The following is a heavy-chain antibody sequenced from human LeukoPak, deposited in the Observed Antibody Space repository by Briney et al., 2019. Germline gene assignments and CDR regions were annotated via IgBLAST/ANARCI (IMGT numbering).Heavy chain of an antibody. CDR1: GGSISSYY. J-gene: IGHJ5*02. V-gene: IGHV4-59*01. CDR3: ARDLQYGSGSYSTNWFDP. CDR2: IYYSGST. D-gene: IGHD3-10*01. Sequence: SSETLSLTCTVSGGSISSYYWSWIRQPPGKGLEWIGYIYYSGSTNYNPSLKSRVTISVDTSKNQFSLKLSSVTAADTAVYYCARDLQYGSGSYSTNWFDPWGQGTLVTVSS.